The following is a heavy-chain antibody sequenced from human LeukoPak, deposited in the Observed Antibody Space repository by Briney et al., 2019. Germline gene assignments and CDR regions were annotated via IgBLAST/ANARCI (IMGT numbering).Heavy chain of an antibody. V-gene: IGHV4-34*01. CDR1: GGSFSGYY. CDR3: ARGGYYGSGNDFRFDP. Sequence: SETLSLTCAVYGGSFSGYYWSWIRQPPGKGLEWIGEINHSGSTNYNPSLKSRVTISVEASKNQFSLKLKSVTAADTAVYYCARGGYYGSGNDFRFDPWGQGTLVTVSS. CDR2: INHSGST. D-gene: IGHD3-10*01. J-gene: IGHJ5*02.